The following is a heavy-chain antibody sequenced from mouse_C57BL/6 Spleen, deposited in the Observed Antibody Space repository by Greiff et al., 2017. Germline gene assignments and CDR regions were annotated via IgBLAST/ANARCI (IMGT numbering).Heavy chain of an antibody. CDR3: ASLGDGDYFDD. CDR1: GYTFTSYW. CDR2: IYPSDSET. D-gene: IGHD3-3*01. Sequence: QVQLQQPGAELVRPGSSVKLSCKASGYTFTSYWMDWVKQRPGQGLEWIGNIYPSDSETHYNQTFKDKATLTVDKSASTAYMQLSSLTSEDSAVXYCASLGDGDYFDDWGQGTTLTVSS. J-gene: IGHJ2*01. V-gene: IGHV1-61*01.